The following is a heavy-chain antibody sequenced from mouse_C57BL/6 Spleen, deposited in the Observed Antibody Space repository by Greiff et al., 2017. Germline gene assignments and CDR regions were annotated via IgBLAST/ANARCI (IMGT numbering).Heavy chain of an antibody. D-gene: IGHD3-1*01. CDR2: ISNLAYSI. Sequence: DVHLVESGGGLVQPGGSLKLSCAASGFTFSDYGMAWVRQAPRKGPEWVAFISNLAYSIYYADTVTGRFTISRENAKNTLYLEMSSLRSEDTAMYYCARQRGRDGGYAMDYWGQGTSVTVSS. CDR3: ARQRGRDGGYAMDY. CDR1: GFTFSDYG. J-gene: IGHJ4*01. V-gene: IGHV5-15*01.